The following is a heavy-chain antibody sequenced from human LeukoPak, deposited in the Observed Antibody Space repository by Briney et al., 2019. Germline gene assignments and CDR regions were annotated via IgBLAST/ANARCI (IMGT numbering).Heavy chain of an antibody. CDR1: RFTFSSYT. J-gene: IGHJ6*02. D-gene: IGHD6-13*01. V-gene: IGHV3-48*04. CDR2: ISSSGSTI. Sequence: TGGSLRLSCAASRFTFSSYTMNWVRQAPGKGLEWVSYISSSGSTIYYADSVKGRFTISRDNAKNSLYLQMNSLRAEDTAVYYCAREGGSWIPGVYYYGMDVWGQGTTVTVSS. CDR3: AREGGSWIPGVYYYGMDV.